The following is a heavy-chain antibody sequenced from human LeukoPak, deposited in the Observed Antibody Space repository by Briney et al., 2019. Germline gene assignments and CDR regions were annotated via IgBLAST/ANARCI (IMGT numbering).Heavy chain of an antibody. D-gene: IGHD6-6*01. CDR3: ARDPIAARPIYYFDY. CDR1: GFTFSSYG. CDR2: IWYDGSNK. Sequence: PGGSLRLSCAASGFTFSSYGMHWVRQAPGKGLEGVAVIWYDGSNKYYADSVKGRFTISRDNSKNTLYLQMNSLRAEDTAVYYCARDPIAARPIYYFDYWGQGTLATVSS. J-gene: IGHJ4*02. V-gene: IGHV3-33*01.